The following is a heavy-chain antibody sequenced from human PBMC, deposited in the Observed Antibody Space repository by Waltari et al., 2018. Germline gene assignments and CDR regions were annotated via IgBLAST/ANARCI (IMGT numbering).Heavy chain of an antibody. CDR3: AREPTAFMVRGIGGMDV. D-gene: IGHD3-10*01. CDR2: IYYTGNT. CDR1: GYSVSRTGYR. V-gene: IGHV4-30-4*07. Sequence: QVQLQESGPGLVKPSQTLSLPCTVSGYSVSRTGYRWNWIRQAPGQGLEWIGYIYYTGNTYYNPSLKSRVTISRDTSRNQVSLEVRSVIAADSATYFCAREPTAFMVRGIGGMDVWGQGTSVTVSS. J-gene: IGHJ6*02.